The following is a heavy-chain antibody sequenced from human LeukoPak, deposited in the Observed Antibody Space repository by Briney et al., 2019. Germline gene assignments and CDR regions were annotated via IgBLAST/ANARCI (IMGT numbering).Heavy chain of an antibody. CDR3: VRTIAVAVAFDY. CDR2: IGSNGGST. Sequence: PGGSLRLSCAASGFTFSSYTMHWVRQAPGKGLEHVSAIGSNGGSTYHANSVKGRFIITRDNSKNTLYLQMDSLRAEDMAVYYCVRTIAVAVAFDYWGQGTLVTVSS. V-gene: IGHV3-64*01. D-gene: IGHD6-19*01. CDR1: GFTFSSYT. J-gene: IGHJ4*02.